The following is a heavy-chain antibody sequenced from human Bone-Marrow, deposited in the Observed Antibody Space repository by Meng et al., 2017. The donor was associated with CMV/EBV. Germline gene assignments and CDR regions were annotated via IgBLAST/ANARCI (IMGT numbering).Heavy chain of an antibody. CDR1: GFTFSSYS. CDR2: ISSSSYI. CDR3: ARDPSGVRGSNAAFDI. V-gene: IGHV3-21*01. J-gene: IGHJ3*02. D-gene: IGHD2-8*01. Sequence: GGSLRLSCAASGFTFSSYSMNWVRQAPGKGLEWVSSISSSSYIYYADSVKGRFTISRDNAKNSLYLQVDSLSAEDTAVYYCARDPSGVRGSNAAFDIWGQGTRVTGSS.